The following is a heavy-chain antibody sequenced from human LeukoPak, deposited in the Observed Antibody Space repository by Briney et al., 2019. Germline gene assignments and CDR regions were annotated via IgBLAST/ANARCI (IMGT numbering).Heavy chain of an antibody. V-gene: IGHV1-58*01. D-gene: IGHD2-2*01. CDR3: AAVPPPYCSSTSCPDH. J-gene: IGHJ4*02. CDR1: GFTFTSSA. Sequence: SVKVSCKASGFTFTSSAVQWVRQARGQRLEWIGWIVVGSGNTNYAQKFQERVTITRDMSTSTAYMELSSLRSEDTAVYYCAAVPPPYCSSTSCPDHWGQGTLVTVSS. CDR2: IVVGSGNT.